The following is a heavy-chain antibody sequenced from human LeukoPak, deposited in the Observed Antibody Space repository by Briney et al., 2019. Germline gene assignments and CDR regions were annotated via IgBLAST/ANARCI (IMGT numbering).Heavy chain of an antibody. Sequence: SETLSLTCAVYGGSFSGYYWSWIRQPPGKGLEWIGEINHSGSTNYNPSLKSRVTISVDTSKNQFSLKLSPVTAADTAVYYCARGNSYGSVYFDYWGQGTLVTVSS. CDR2: INHSGST. J-gene: IGHJ4*02. V-gene: IGHV4-34*01. CDR1: GGSFSGYY. CDR3: ARGNSYGSVYFDY. D-gene: IGHD5-18*01.